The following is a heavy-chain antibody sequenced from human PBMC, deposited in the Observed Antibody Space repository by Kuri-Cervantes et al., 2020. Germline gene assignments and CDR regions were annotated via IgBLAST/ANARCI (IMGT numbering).Heavy chain of an antibody. CDR1: GFTFSSYG. V-gene: IGHV3-30*18. CDR3: AKMGPHSGSYFGY. Sequence: GESLKISCAASGFTFSSYGMHWVRQAPGKGLEWVAVISYDGSNKYYADSVKGRFTISRDNSKNTLYLQMNSLRAEDTAVYYCAKMGPHSGSYFGYWGQGTLVTVSS. D-gene: IGHD1-26*01. CDR2: ISYDGSNK. J-gene: IGHJ4*02.